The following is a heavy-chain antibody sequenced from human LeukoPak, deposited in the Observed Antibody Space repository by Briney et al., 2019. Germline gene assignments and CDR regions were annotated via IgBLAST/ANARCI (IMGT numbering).Heavy chain of an antibody. V-gene: IGHV4-61*01. CDR3: ARQNYDFWSGYSSPTLDY. Sequence: SETLSLTCIVSGASVSSGSYFWSWIRQPPGRGLEWIGYMSHSGSTSYDPSLKSRVTISVGTSKNQFSLKLSSVTAADTAVYYCARQNYDFWSGYSSPTLDYWGQGTLVTVSS. J-gene: IGHJ4*02. CDR2: MSHSGST. CDR1: GASVSSGSYF. D-gene: IGHD3-3*01.